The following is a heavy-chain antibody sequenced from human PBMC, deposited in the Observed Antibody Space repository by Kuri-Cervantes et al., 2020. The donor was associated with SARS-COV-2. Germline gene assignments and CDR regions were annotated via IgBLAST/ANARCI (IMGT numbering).Heavy chain of an antibody. J-gene: IGHJ4*02. CDR3: ARMMITMVRGVSFPGHNDY. V-gene: IGHV4-61*05. CDR2: IYSSGST. Sequence: SETLSLTCTVSGASISSSGSYWSWIRQPPGKGLEWIGFIYSSGSTYYNPSLKSRVTISVDTSKNQFSLKLSSVTAADTAVYYCARMMITMVRGVSFPGHNDYWGQGTLVTVYS. D-gene: IGHD3-10*01. CDR1: GASISSSGSY.